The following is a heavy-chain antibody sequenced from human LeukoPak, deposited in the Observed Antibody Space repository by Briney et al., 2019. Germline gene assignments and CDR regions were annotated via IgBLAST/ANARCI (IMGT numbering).Heavy chain of an antibody. J-gene: IGHJ4*02. CDR1: GFTFSSYG. CDR3: ATLRHDILTGPPRAVPYYFDY. D-gene: IGHD3-9*01. CDR2: ISYDGSNK. Sequence: GGSLRLSCAASGFTFSSYGMHWVRQAPGKGLEWVAVISYDGSNKYYADSVKGRFTISRDNSKNTLYLQMNSLRAEDTAVYYCATLRHDILTGPPRAVPYYFDYWGQGTLVTVSS. V-gene: IGHV3-30*03.